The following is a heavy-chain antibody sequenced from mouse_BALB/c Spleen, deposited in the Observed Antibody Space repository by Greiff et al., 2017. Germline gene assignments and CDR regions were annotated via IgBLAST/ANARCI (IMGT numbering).Heavy chain of an antibody. CDR1: GFTFSSYA. Sequence: EVKLVESGGGLVKPGGSLKLSCAASGFTFSSYAMSWVRQTPEKRLEWVASISSGGSTYYPDSVKGRFTISRDNARNILYLQMSSLRSEDTAMYYCARDYGNYEDAMDYWGQGTSVTVSS. D-gene: IGHD2-1*01. CDR2: ISSGGST. V-gene: IGHV5-6-5*01. J-gene: IGHJ4*01. CDR3: ARDYGNYEDAMDY.